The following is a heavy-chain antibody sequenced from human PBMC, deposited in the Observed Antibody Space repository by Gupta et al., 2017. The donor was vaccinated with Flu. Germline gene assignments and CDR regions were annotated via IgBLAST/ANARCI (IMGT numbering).Heavy chain of an antibody. Sequence: FTFDNYAMHWVRQAPGKGLEGVSGISWNSVSIGEADSVKGRFTISRDNAKNSLYLHMNSLRTEDTALYYCSRQPAGAQRYYYYMDVWGKGTSVTVSS. V-gene: IGHV3-9*01. CDR1: FTFDNYA. CDR2: ISWNSVSI. CDR3: SRQPAGAQRYYYYMDV. D-gene: IGHD1-26*01. J-gene: IGHJ6*03.